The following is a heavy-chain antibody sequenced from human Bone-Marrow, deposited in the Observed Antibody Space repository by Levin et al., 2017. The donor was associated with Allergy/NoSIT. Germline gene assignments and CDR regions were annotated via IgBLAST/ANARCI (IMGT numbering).Heavy chain of an antibody. CDR3: AREWVPHYYDSSGYYPPFAY. J-gene: IGHJ4*02. CDR2: ISAYNGNT. V-gene: IGHV1-18*01. CDR1: GYTFTSYG. D-gene: IGHD3-22*01. Sequence: ASVKVSCKASGYTFTSYGISWVRQAPGQGLEWMGWISAYNGNTNYAQKLQGRVTMTTDTSTSTAYMELRSLRSDDTAVYYCAREWVPHYYDSSGYYPPFAYWGQGTLVTVSS.